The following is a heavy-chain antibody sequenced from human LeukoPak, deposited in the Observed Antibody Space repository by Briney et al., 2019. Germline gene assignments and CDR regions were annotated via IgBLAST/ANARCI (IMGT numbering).Heavy chain of an antibody. CDR3: GGGVTIVRGTSKHFDY. V-gene: IGHV4-61*02. Sequence: PSETLSLTCTVSGGSIRSGSYYWSWIRQAAGKGLEWIGRVYTSGSTNYNPSLESRVTISVDTSKNQFSLNLSSVTAAETAGYYCGGGVTIVRGTSKHFDYWGQGTLVTVSS. D-gene: IGHD3-10*01. CDR2: VYTSGST. J-gene: IGHJ4*02. CDR1: GGSIRSGSYY.